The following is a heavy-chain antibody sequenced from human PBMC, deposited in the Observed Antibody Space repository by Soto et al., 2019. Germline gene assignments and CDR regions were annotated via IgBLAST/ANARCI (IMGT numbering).Heavy chain of an antibody. CDR1: GYTFTGYY. J-gene: IGHJ4*02. V-gene: IGHV1-2*04. Sequence: ASVKVSCKASGYTFTGYYMHWVRQAPGQGLEWMGWINPNSGGTNYAQKFQGWVTMTRDTSISTAYMDLSRLRSDDTAVYYCARAYTSYSSGWYVDYWGQGTLVTVSS. CDR2: INPNSGGT. CDR3: ARAYTSYSSGWYVDY. D-gene: IGHD6-19*01.